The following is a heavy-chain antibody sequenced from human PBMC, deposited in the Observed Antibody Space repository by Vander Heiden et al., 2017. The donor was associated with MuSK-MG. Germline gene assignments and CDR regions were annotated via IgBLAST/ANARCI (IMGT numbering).Heavy chain of an antibody. Sequence: EVQLVQSGAEVKKPGESLKISCKGSGYSFTTYWIGWVRQMPGKGLEWMGIIYPENSNTRYSPSFQGQVTISADKSTSTAYLQWSSLEASDTAMYYCARRGTLGYCSSTNCPPEHWGQGTLGTVSS. D-gene: IGHD2-2*01. J-gene: IGHJ4*02. CDR3: ARRGTLGYCSSTNCPPEH. CDR1: GYSFTTYW. CDR2: IYPENSNT. V-gene: IGHV5-51*01.